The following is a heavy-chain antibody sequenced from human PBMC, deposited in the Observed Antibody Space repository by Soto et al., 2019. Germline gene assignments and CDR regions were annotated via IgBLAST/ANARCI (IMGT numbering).Heavy chain of an antibody. J-gene: IGHJ4*02. D-gene: IGHD2-15*01. V-gene: IGHV3-30*18. CDR2: ISYDGSNK. CDR3: AKDRRKVVVAAPFDY. Sequence: QVQLVESGGGVVQPGRSLRLSCAASGFTFSSYGMHWVRQAPGKGLEWVAVISYDGSNKYYADSVKGRFTISRDNSKNTLYLQMNSLGAEDTAVYYCAKDRRKVVVAAPFDYWGQGTLVTVSS. CDR1: GFTFSSYG.